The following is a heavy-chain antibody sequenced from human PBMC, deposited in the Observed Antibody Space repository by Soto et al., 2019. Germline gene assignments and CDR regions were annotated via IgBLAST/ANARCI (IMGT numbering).Heavy chain of an antibody. D-gene: IGHD2-15*01. J-gene: IGHJ5*02. CDR3: AKDLQGVVAAMAS. V-gene: IGHV3-30*18. Sequence: PGGSLRLSCAASGFTFSSYGMHWVRQAPGKGLEWVAVISYDGSNKYYADSVKGRFTISRDNSKNTLYLQMNSLRAEDTAVYYCAKDLQGVVAAMASWGQGTLVTVSS. CDR1: GFTFSSYG. CDR2: ISYDGSNK.